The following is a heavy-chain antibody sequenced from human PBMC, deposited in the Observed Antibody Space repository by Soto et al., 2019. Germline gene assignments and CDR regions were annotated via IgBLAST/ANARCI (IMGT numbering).Heavy chain of an antibody. CDR2: IKQDGGEE. CDR3: TRGSRGGSGWSYYYGMDV. J-gene: IGHJ6*02. CDR1: GFTFTNYW. V-gene: IGHV3-7*03. D-gene: IGHD6-19*01. Sequence: GGSLRLSCGASGFTFTNYWMSWVRQAPGKGLEWVANIKQDGGEEYYVDSVKGRFTISRDNAKNSLYLQMTSLRAEDTDVYYYTRGSRGGSGWSYYYGMDVGGQGATVTVSS.